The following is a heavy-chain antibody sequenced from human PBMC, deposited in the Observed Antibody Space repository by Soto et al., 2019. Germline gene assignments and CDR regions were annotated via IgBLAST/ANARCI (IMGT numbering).Heavy chain of an antibody. CDR1: GSPFRPSG. V-gene: IGHV3-74*03. Sequence: EVQLGESGGGLVKPGGPRRLSVAASGSPFRPSGMNWVRQPPGKGLVWVSRINDDGSTTTYADSVKGRFTISRDNAKNTLFMQMDSLRAEDMGVYYCARGNYGPDYWGQGTLVTVSS. J-gene: IGHJ4*02. CDR3: ARGNYGPDY. D-gene: IGHD3-10*01. CDR2: INDDGSTT.